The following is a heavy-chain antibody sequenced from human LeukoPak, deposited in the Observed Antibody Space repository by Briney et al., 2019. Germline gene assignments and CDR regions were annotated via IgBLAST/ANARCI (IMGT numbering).Heavy chain of an antibody. J-gene: IGHJ3*02. V-gene: IGHV3-20*04. D-gene: IGHD6-19*01. CDR1: GFTLDDYG. CDR3: ARDVAVAGTRGAFDI. CDR2: INWNGGST. Sequence: GGSLRLSCAASGFTLDDYGMSWVRQAPGKGLEWVSGINWNGGSTGYADSVKGRFTISRDNAKNSLYLQMNSLRAEDTALYYCARDVAVAGTRGAFDIWGQGTMVTVSS.